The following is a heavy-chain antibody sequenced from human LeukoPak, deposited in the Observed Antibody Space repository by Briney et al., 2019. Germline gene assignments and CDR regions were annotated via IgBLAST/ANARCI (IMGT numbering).Heavy chain of an antibody. CDR1: GYTFTSYA. CDR3: TREEDIMTLSSFDY. J-gene: IGHJ4*02. V-gene: IGHV7-4-1*02. Sequence: GASVKVSCKASGYTFTSYAMNWVRQAPGQGLEWMGWINTNTGNPTYAQGFPGRFVFSLDTSVSTAYLQISSLKAEDTAVYYCTREEDIMTLSSFDYWGQGALVTVSS. CDR2: INTNTGNP. D-gene: IGHD3-9*01.